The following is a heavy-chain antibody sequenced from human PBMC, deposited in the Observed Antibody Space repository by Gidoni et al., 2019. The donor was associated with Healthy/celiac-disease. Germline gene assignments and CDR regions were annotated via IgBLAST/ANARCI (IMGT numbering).Heavy chain of an antibody. CDR3: ARVGSYSWAFDI. D-gene: IGHD1-26*01. V-gene: IGHV1-2*04. J-gene: IGHJ3*02. CDR2: INPNSGGP. Sequence: QVQLVQSGAEVKKPGASVKVSCKASGYTFTGYYMHWVLQAPGKGLEWMGSINPNSGGPNYAQKFQGWVTMTRDTSISTAYMALSRLRSDDTAVYYCARVGSYSWAFDIWGQGTMVTVSS. CDR1: GYTFTGYY.